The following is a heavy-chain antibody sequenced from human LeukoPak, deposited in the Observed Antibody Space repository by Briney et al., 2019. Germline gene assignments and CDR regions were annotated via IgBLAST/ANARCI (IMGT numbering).Heavy chain of an antibody. V-gene: IGHV4-34*01. Sequence: SETLSLTCAVYGGSFSGYYWSWIRQPPGKGLEWIGEINHSGSTNYNPSLKSRVTISVDTSKNQFSLKLSSVTAADTAVCYCAVGYCSGGSCYSLDYWGQGTLVTVSS. J-gene: IGHJ4*02. CDR2: INHSGST. D-gene: IGHD2-15*01. CDR3: AVGYCSGGSCYSLDY. CDR1: GGSFSGYY.